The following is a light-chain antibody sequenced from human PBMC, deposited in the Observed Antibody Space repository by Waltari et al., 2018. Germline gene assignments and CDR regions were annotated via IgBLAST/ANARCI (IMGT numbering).Light chain of an antibody. CDR2: AAS. V-gene: IGKV1-39*01. CDR1: QNIHTF. Sequence: DIHMTQSPSSLSASLGARVSLPCRASQNIHTFLNWYQQQPGKAPKLLIYAASNLQGGVPSWFSGSGSGTDFTLTISSLQPADFATYYCQQSYSTPYTFGQGTKVEIK. J-gene: IGKJ2*01. CDR3: QQSYSTPYT.